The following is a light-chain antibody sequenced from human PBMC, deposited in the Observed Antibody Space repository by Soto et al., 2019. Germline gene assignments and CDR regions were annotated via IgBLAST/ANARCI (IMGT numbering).Light chain of an antibody. Sequence: QSVLTQPPSVSGAPGQRVTISCTGSRSNIGAGYDVHWYQQLPGTAPKLLIYGNNNRPSGVPDRFSGSKSGTSASLAITGLQAEDEADYYCQSYDSRLSGWVFGGGTKLTVL. V-gene: IGLV1-40*01. CDR3: QSYDSRLSGWV. CDR1: RSNIGAGYD. CDR2: GNN. J-gene: IGLJ3*02.